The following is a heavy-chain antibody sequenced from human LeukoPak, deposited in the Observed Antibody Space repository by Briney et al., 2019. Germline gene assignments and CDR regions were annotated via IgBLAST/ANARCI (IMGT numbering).Heavy chain of an antibody. D-gene: IGHD6-19*01. CDR3: AREGGSGWYSGWFDP. CDR1: GFTFSSYW. Sequence: GGSLRLSYAASGFTFSSYWMSWVRQAPGKGLEWVANIKKDGSEKKYVDSVKGRFTISRDNAENSLYLQMNSLRAEDTAVYYCAREGGSGWYSGWFDPWGQGTLVTVSS. J-gene: IGHJ5*02. V-gene: IGHV3-7*01. CDR2: IKKDGSEK.